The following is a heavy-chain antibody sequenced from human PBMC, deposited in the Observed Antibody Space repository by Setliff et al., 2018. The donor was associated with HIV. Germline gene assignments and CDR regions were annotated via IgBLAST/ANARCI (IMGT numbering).Heavy chain of an antibody. V-gene: IGHV1-18*01. CDR3: ARQYSSGSRLDY. D-gene: IGHD6-19*01. J-gene: IGHJ4*02. Sequence: ASVKVSCKAAGYTFTSYGIIWVRQAPGQGLEWMGWISAYNGNTNYEQKLQGRVIMTTDTSTGTVYMEMRSLRSDDTAVYYCARQYSSGSRLDYWGQGTLVTVSS. CDR1: GYTFTSYG. CDR2: ISAYNGNT.